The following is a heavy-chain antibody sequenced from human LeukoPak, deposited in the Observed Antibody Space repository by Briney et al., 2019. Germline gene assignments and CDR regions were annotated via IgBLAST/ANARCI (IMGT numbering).Heavy chain of an antibody. CDR3: ASAPGSYYNVDY. CDR2: INHSGST. J-gene: IGHJ4*02. Sequence: PSETLSLTCAVYGGSFSGYYWSWIRQPPGKGLEWIGEINHSGSTNYNPSLKSRVTISVDTSKNQFSLKLSSVTAADTAVYYCASAPGSYYNVDYWGQGTLVTVSS. CDR1: GGSFSGYY. V-gene: IGHV4-34*01. D-gene: IGHD3-10*01.